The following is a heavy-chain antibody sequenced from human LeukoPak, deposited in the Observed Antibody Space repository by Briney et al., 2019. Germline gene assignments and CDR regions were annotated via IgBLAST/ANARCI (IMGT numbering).Heavy chain of an antibody. V-gene: IGHV3-66*01. D-gene: IGHD4-23*01. Sequence: GGSLRLSCAASGFTVRRYYMSWVRQAPGKGLEWVSVIYSGGTPFYPDPVKGRFTISRDISKNTVYLQMNSLRAEDTAVYYCASTRDYGGNFYYFEYWGQGTLVTVSS. CDR3: ASTRDYGGNFYYFEY. CDR2: IYSGGTP. J-gene: IGHJ4*02. CDR1: GFTVRRYY.